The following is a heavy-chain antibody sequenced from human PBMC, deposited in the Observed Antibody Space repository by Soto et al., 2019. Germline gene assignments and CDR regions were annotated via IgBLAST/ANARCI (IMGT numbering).Heavy chain of an antibody. Sequence: QVQLVQSGAEVKKPGSSVKVSCKASGVTFSSYAISWVRQAPGQGLEWMGGIIPIFGTANYAQKFQGRVTITADESTSTAYMELSSLRSEDTAVYYCAREDCSGGSCYDGYYYYYYGMDVWGQGTTVTVSS. D-gene: IGHD2-15*01. CDR2: IIPIFGTA. V-gene: IGHV1-69*01. CDR1: GVTFSSYA. J-gene: IGHJ6*02. CDR3: AREDCSGGSCYDGYYYYYYGMDV.